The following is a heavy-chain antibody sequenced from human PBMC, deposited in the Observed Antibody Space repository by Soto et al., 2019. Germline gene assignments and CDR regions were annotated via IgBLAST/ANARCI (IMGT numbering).Heavy chain of an antibody. Sequence: EVQLVESGGGLLQPGWTLRLSCAASGFIFSDYWMAWVRQAPGKGLEWVANIKEDGSRKYYMESAKGRITISRDNAKNSLFLQMTSLRVEDTAVYYCVSFEAIGSWGQGPLVTVSS. CDR1: GFIFSDYW. CDR3: VSFEAIGS. CDR2: IKEDGSRK. J-gene: IGHJ4*02. V-gene: IGHV3-7*01.